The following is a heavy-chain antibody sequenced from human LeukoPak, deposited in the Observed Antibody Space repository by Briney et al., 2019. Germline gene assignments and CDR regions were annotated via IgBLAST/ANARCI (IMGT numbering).Heavy chain of an antibody. Sequence: ASVKVSCKASGYTFTNYGISWVRQARGQGLEWMGWISVYNGNTNYAQKLQGRVTMTTDTSSSTAYMELRSLRSDDTAVYYCARQGSIAVAADYWGQGTLVTVSS. CDR1: GYTFTNYG. CDR3: ARQGSIAVAADY. V-gene: IGHV1-18*01. J-gene: IGHJ4*02. CDR2: ISVYNGNT. D-gene: IGHD6-19*01.